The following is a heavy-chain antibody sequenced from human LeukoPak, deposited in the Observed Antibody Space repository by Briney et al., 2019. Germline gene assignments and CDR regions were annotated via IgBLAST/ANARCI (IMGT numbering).Heavy chain of an antibody. CDR3: ARDYQFIQEV. Sequence: PGGSLRLSCVASGFTFSNYWMLWVRQAPGKGLMWVSLISTDGKSTRYAESVKGRFTISRDNAKNALYLQMDILRVEDMALYFCARDYQFIQEVWGQGTTVTVSS. CDR1: GFTFSNYW. CDR2: ISTDGKST. J-gene: IGHJ6*02. V-gene: IGHV3-74*01. D-gene: IGHD2-2*01.